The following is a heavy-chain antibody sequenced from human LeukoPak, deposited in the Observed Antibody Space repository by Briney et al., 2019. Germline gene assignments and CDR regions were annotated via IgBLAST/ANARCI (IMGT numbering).Heavy chain of an antibody. V-gene: IGHV1-18*04. CDR2: ISAHNGKT. CDR3: ARDSMVVVTIHDTFEI. Sequence: ALVKVSCKASGYSFTNYGVSWVRQAPGQGLEWLGWISAHNGKTDFSPRFHGRLILTTDTSTSTSYMELSSLRPDDTAVYFCARDSMVVVTIHDTFEIWGQGTRVTVSS. J-gene: IGHJ3*02. D-gene: IGHD3-22*01. CDR1: GYSFTNYG.